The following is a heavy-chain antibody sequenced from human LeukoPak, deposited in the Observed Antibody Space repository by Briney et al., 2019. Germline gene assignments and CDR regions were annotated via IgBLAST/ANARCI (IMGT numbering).Heavy chain of an antibody. Sequence: IXXXXQAPGQGLEWMGXXIPIFGTANYAQKFQGRVTITADESTSTAYMELSSLRSEDTAVYYCARKRYSSSWSHRENWFDPWGQGTLVTVSS. D-gene: IGHD6-13*01. J-gene: IGHJ5*02. CDR3: ARKRYSSSWSHRENWFDP. V-gene: IGHV1-69*01. CDR2: XIPIFGTA.